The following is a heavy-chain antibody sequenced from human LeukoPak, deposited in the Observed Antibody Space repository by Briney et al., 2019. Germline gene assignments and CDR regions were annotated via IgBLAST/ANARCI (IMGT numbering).Heavy chain of an antibody. Sequence: GGSLRLSCAAFGFTFSSYAMSWVRQAPGKGLEWVSAIGGSGGSTYYADSVRGRFTISRDNSKNTLYLQMNSLRAEDTAVYYCAKETGYSSSWYGFDYWGQGTLVTVSS. D-gene: IGHD6-13*01. V-gene: IGHV3-23*01. CDR3: AKETGYSSSWYGFDY. J-gene: IGHJ4*02. CDR2: IGGSGGST. CDR1: GFTFSSYA.